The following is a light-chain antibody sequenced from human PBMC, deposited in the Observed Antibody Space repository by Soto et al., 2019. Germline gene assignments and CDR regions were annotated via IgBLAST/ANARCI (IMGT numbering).Light chain of an antibody. CDR3: QQYDNWPQT. Sequence: EIVLTQSPGTLSLSPGERATLSCRASHTISSSYLAWYQQKPGQAPRLLMYGASTRATGIPARFSGSGSGTEFTLTISSLQSEDFAVYYCQQYDNWPQTFGQGTKVDVK. CDR1: HTISSSY. CDR2: GAS. J-gene: IGKJ1*01. V-gene: IGKV3-15*01.